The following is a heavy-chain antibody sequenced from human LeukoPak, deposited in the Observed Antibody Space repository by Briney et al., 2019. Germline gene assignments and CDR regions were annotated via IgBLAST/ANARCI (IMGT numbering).Heavy chain of an antibody. CDR3: ARRMVRGVIITSHAFDI. J-gene: IGHJ3*02. V-gene: IGHV3-20*01. CDR1: GFTFSSYW. Sequence: PGGSLRLSCAASGFTFSSYWMHWVRQAPGKGLEWVSGINWNGGSTGYADSVKGRFTISRDNAKNSLYLQMNSLRAEDTALYHCARRMVRGVIITSHAFDIWGQGTMVTVSS. D-gene: IGHD3-10*01. CDR2: INWNGGST.